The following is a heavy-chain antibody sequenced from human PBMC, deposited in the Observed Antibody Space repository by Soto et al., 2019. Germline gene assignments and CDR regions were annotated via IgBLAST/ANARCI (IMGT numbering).Heavy chain of an antibody. D-gene: IGHD3-22*01. CDR2: IYPGDSDT. CDR1: GYSFTSYW. J-gene: IGHJ6*02. Sequence: GESLKISCKGSGYSFTSYWIGWVRQMPGKGLEWMGIIYPGDSDTRYSPSFQGQVTISADKSISTAYLQWSSLKASDTAMYYCARHRLGYYYDSSGYHRTDYYYYYGMDVWGQGTTVTVSS. CDR3: ARHRLGYYYDSSGYHRTDYYYYYGMDV. V-gene: IGHV5-51*01.